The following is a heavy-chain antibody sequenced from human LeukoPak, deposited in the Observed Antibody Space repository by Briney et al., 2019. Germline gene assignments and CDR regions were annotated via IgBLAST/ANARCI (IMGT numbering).Heavy chain of an antibody. D-gene: IGHD1/OR15-1a*01. V-gene: IGHV4-39*01. J-gene: IGHJ4*02. CDR3: ARLRIGSGTLDC. Sequence: SETLSLTCTVSGGSISSSSYYWGWLRQPPGKGLEWIGSIFYSGSTYYNPSLKSRVTISVDTSKNQFSLKLTSVTAADTAVYYCARLRIGSGTLDCWGQGTLVTVSS. CDR1: GGSISSSSYY. CDR2: IFYSGST.